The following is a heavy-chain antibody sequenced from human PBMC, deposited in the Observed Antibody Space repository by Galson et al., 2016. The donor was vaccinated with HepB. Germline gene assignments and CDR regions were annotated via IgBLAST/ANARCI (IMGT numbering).Heavy chain of an antibody. CDR3: AKGTTLQVHFGYFDH. V-gene: IGHV3-23*01. CDR1: GGSLSGYY. D-gene: IGHD1/OR15-1a*01. Sequence: ETLSLTCDVYGGSLSGYYWSWIRQPPGKGLEWVSGISDSGGSTYFADSVMGRFTISRDNSKNTLYLQMNSLRVDDTAVYYCAKGTTLQVHFGYFDHWGQGTLVTVSS. J-gene: IGHJ4*02. CDR2: ISDSGGST.